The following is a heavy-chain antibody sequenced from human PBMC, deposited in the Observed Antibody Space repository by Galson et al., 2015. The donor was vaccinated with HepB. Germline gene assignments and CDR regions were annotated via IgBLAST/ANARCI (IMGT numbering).Heavy chain of an antibody. D-gene: IGHD3-22*01. J-gene: IGHJ4*02. V-gene: IGHV1-24*01. CDR1: GYTLTELS. CDR2: FDPEDGET. Sequence: SVKVSCKVSGYTLTELSMHWVRQAPGKGLEWMGGFDPEDGETIYAQKFQGRVTMTEDTSTDTAYMELSSLRSEDTAVYHTTARIMDYYYDSSGYYYPLEYWGQGTLVTVSS. CDR3: TARIMDYYYDSSGYYYPLEY.